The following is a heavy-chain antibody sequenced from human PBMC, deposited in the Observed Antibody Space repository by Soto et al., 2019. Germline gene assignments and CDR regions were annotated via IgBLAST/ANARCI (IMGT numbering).Heavy chain of an antibody. CDR1: GGTFSSYA. Sequence: QVQLVQSGAEVKKPGSSVKVSCKASGGTFSSYAISWVRQAPGQGLEWMGGIIPIFGTANYAQKFQGRVTITADESTGTAYMELSSLISEDTAVDYCARDRSSGGSSGYWGQGTLVTVSS. D-gene: IGHD6-19*01. J-gene: IGHJ4*02. CDR3: ARDRSSGGSSGY. CDR2: IIPIFGTA. V-gene: IGHV1-69*12.